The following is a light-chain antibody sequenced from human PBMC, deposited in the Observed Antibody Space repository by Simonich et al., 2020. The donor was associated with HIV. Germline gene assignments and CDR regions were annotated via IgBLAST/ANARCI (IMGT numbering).Light chain of an antibody. V-gene: IGKV4-1*01. CDR3: QQYYSTPPT. CDR2: SAS. CDR1: QSVLYSSNNKNY. J-gene: IGKJ1*01. Sequence: DIVMTQSPDSLAVSLGERATINCQSSQSVLYSSNNKNYLAWYQQKPGQPPKLLIYSASTREYGVPDRFSGSGSGTDFTLTISSLQAEDVAVYYCQQYYSTPPTFGQGTKVEIK.